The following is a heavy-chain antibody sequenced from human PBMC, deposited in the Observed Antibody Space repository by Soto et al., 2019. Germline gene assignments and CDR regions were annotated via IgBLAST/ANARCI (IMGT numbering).Heavy chain of an antibody. Sequence: PGGSLRLSCAASGFTLSNYAMNWVRQAPGKGLEWVSSISDSGGSTYYADSVKGRFTISRDNSKNTLYLQMNSLRAEDTAVYYCAKDKRYNWNDGTYYFDYWAQGTLVTVSS. D-gene: IGHD1-20*01. J-gene: IGHJ4*02. V-gene: IGHV3-23*01. CDR1: GFTLSNYA. CDR2: ISDSGGST. CDR3: AKDKRYNWNDGTYYFDY.